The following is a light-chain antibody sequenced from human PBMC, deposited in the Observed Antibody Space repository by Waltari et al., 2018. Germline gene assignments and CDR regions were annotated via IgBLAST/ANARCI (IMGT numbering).Light chain of an antibody. CDR2: EVN. CDR3: TSYAGDNRLAPDGV. J-gene: IGLJ3*02. V-gene: IGLV2-8*01. CDR1: NRNIASNNF. Sequence: QSALTQPPSASGAPGRAVTISCTGTNRNIASNNFVSWYQKLPGKAPKLMIFEVNRRPPGAPERFKRSKSGNTAFLTVSGLQSEDEADYFCTSYAGDNRLAPDGVSGGGTTLTVL.